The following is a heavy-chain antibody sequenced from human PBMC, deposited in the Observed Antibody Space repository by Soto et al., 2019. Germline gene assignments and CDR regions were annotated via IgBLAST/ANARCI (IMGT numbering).Heavy chain of an antibody. Sequence: QVQLQESGPGLVKPSETLSLTCTVSGGSITNNYWNWIRQTPGKGPEWIGSIYHSGSTNYNPSLKSRVTMSVDTSKNQFALQLTAVTAADTAVYYCARKGKAAAAPWDYWGQGILVTVSS. D-gene: IGHD6-13*01. J-gene: IGHJ4*02. V-gene: IGHV4-59*01. CDR1: GGSITNNY. CDR2: IYHSGST. CDR3: ARKGKAAAAPWDY.